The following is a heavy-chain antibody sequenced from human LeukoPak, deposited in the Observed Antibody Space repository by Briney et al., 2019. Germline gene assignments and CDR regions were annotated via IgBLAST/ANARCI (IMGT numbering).Heavy chain of an antibody. V-gene: IGHV3-33*01. Sequence: GGSLRLSCAASGFTFSSYGMHWVRQAPGKGLEWVAVIWYDGSNKYYADSVKGRFTISRDNSKNTLYLQVNSLRAEDTAVYYCARDRARGSYGDFPVDYWGQGTLVTVSS. J-gene: IGHJ4*02. CDR2: IWYDGSNK. CDR1: GFTFSSYG. D-gene: IGHD4-17*01. CDR3: ARDRARGSYGDFPVDY.